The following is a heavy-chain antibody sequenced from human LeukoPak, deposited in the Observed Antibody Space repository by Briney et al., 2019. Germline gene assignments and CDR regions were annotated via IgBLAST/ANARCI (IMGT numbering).Heavy chain of an antibody. CDR2: ISSDGTNK. V-gene: IGHV3-30*18. Sequence: PGGPLNLSCAAPGSTSSSYGRPWARPAQGKGLEWGQVISSDGTNKYFAASGKGRLSISTDNSKNTLYLQMNSARAEDRAVYDCAKDRVKGRNGGNGSGMDVGGQGTTVTVPS. D-gene: IGHD4-23*01. CDR3: AKDRVKGRNGGNGSGMDV. CDR1: GSTSSSYG. J-gene: IGHJ6*02.